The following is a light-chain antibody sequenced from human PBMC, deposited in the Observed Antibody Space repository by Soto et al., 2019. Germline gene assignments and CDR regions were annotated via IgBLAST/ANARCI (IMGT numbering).Light chain of an antibody. Sequence: DIQMTQSPPTLSASVGDRVTITCRASQSISSWLAWYQQRPGKAPNLLIYDVSSLESGVPSRFSGSGSGTEFTLNISSLQPDDFATYYCQQYTNYPWTFGQGTKVEI. CDR1: QSISSW. CDR2: DVS. J-gene: IGKJ1*01. V-gene: IGKV1-5*01. CDR3: QQYTNYPWT.